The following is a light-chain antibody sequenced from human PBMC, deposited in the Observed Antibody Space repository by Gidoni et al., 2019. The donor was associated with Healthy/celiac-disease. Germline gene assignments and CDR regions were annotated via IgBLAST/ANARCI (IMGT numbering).Light chain of an antibody. CDR3: QQRSNWPRMYT. CDR2: DAS. V-gene: IGKV3-11*01. J-gene: IGKJ2*01. Sequence: EIVLTQSPATLSLSPGERATLSCRASQSVSSYLAWYQQKPGQAPRLLIYDASNRATGIPARFSGSVSVTDFTLTISSLEPEDFAVYYCQQRSNWPRMYTFXXXTKLEIK. CDR1: QSVSSY.